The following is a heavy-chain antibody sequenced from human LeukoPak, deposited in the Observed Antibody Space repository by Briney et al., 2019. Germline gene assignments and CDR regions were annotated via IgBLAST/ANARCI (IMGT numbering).Heavy chain of an antibody. Sequence: GASVKVSCKASGYTFTSYDINWVRQAPGQGLECMGWVNPNSGNTGYAQKFQGRVTMTRNTSISTAYMELSSLRSEDTAVYYCARPGGGTNSYRYYYMDVWGKGTTVTVSS. J-gene: IGHJ6*03. V-gene: IGHV1-8*01. CDR2: VNPNSGNT. D-gene: IGHD1-1*01. CDR1: GYTFTSYD. CDR3: ARPGGGTNSYRYYYMDV.